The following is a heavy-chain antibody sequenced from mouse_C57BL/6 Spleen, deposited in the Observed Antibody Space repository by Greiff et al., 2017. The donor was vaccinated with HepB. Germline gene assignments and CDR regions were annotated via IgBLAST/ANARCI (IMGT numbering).Heavy chain of an antibody. J-gene: IGHJ4*01. CDR3: ARSPDGSYYAMDY. V-gene: IGHV1-80*01. CDR2: IYPGDGDT. D-gene: IGHD2-3*01. Sequence: QVQLKQSGAELVKPGASVKISCKASGYAFSSYWMNWVKQRPGKGLEWIGQIYPGDGDTNYNGKFKGKATLTADKSSSTAYMQLSSLTSEDSAVYFCARSPDGSYYAMDYWGQGTSVTVSS. CDR1: GYAFSSYW.